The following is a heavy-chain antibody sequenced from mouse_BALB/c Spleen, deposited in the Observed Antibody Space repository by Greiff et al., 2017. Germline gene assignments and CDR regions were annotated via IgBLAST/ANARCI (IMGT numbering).Heavy chain of an antibody. CDR3: ASDYGSSSFAY. D-gene: IGHD1-1*01. Sequence: EVQVVESGAELVRPGALVKLSCKASGFNIKDYYMHWVKQRPEQGLEWIGWIDPENGNTIYDPKFQGKASITADTSSNTAYLQLSSLTSEDTAVYYCASDYGSSSFAYWGQGTLVTVSA. CDR1: GFNIKDYY. J-gene: IGHJ3*01. CDR2: IDPENGNT. V-gene: IGHV14-1*02.